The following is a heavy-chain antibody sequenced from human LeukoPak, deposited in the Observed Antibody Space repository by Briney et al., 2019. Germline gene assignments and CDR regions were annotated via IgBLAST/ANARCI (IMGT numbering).Heavy chain of an antibody. Sequence: GGSLRLSCAASGFTFSSYAMHWVRQAPGKGLEWVAVISYDGGNKYYADSVKGRFTISRDNSKNTLYLQMNSLRAEDTAVYYCARDTERHSGSYLAYWGQGTLVTVSS. D-gene: IGHD1-26*01. J-gene: IGHJ4*02. V-gene: IGHV3-30*04. CDR2: ISYDGGNK. CDR3: ARDTERHSGSYLAY. CDR1: GFTFSSYA.